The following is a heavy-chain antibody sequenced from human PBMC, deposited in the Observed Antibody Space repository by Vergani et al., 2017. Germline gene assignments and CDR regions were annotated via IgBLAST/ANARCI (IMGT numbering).Heavy chain of an antibody. CDR3: GRERIPFGGVIVKVFDY. CDR1: GFTFSGSA. CDR2: IRSKANSYAT. V-gene: IGHV3-73*01. J-gene: IGHJ4*02. D-gene: IGHD3-16*02. Sequence: EVQLVESGGGLVQPGGSLKLSCAASGFTFSGSAMHWVRQASGKGLEWVGRIRSKANSYATAYAASVKGRFTISRDDSKNTAYLQMNSLKTEDTAVYYCGRERIPFGGVIVKVFDYWGQGTLVTVSS.